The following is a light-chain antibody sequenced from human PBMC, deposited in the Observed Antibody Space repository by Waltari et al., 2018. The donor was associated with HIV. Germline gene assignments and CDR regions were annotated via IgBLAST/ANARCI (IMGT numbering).Light chain of an antibody. CDR2: GVS. V-gene: IGKV3-20*01. CDR3: QQYGSSPLT. CDR1: QSVTSSY. Sequence: ETVLTQSPGTLSLSPGERATLSCRASQSVTSSYLAWYQQKPGKAPRLLIYGVSIRATGIPDRFSGSGSGTDFTLTISRLEPEDFAVYYWQQYGSSPLTFGGGTKVGIK. J-gene: IGKJ4*01.